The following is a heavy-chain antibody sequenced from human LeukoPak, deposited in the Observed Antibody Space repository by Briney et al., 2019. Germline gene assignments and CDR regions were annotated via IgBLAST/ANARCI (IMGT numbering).Heavy chain of an antibody. CDR1: GGSISSSSYY. V-gene: IGHV4-39*07. J-gene: IGHJ5*02. Sequence: PSETLSLTCTVSGGSISSSSYYWGWIRQPPGKGLEWIGSIYYSGSTYYNPSLESRVTISVDTSKNQFSLKLSSVTAADTAVYYCAREDDYGGNSTWGQGTLVTVSS. CDR2: IYYSGST. D-gene: IGHD4-23*01. CDR3: AREDDYGGNST.